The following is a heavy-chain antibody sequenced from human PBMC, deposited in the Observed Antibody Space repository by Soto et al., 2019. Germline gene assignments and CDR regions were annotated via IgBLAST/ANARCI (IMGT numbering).Heavy chain of an antibody. D-gene: IGHD1-1*01. CDR2: IVPMFGTT. Sequence: ASVKVSCKTSGGIFSSYAFNWVRQAPGNGLEWMGRIVPMFGTTNYTQKLQGRLTITADRSSSAAYLELSGLRSDDTAMYYCATQPTALSPFDPWGQGTLVTVSS. CDR1: GGIFSSYA. CDR3: ATQPTALSPFDP. V-gene: IGHV1-69*06. J-gene: IGHJ5*02.